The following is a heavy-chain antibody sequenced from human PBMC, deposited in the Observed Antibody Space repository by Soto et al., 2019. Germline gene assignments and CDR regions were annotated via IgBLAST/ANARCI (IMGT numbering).Heavy chain of an antibody. CDR2: ISAYNGNT. Sequence: ASLKVPCKSSGYTLTSYGIIWVRQAPGQGLEWMGWISAYNGNTNYAQILQGRVTMTTDTSTSTAYMELRSLRSDDTAVYYCARDSRDPFGAYNWFDPWGQGTLVTVS. J-gene: IGHJ5*02. CDR1: GYTLTSYG. CDR3: ARDSRDPFGAYNWFDP. V-gene: IGHV1-18*04. D-gene: IGHD3-16*01.